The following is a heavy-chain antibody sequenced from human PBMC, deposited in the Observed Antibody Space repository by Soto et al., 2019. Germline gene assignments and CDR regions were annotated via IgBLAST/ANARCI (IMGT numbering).Heavy chain of an antibody. CDR1: GFTFSSSW. CDR3: ARDRGYSCFDY. D-gene: IGHD5-18*01. J-gene: IGHJ4*02. V-gene: IGHV3-7*01. Sequence: LRLSCAASGFTFSSSWMNWVRQAPGKGLEWVAGIKEDGSEKYYVDFVKGRFTISRDNVENSLYLQMNSLRGEDTAVYFCARDRGYSCFDYWGLGTLVTVSS. CDR2: IKEDGSEK.